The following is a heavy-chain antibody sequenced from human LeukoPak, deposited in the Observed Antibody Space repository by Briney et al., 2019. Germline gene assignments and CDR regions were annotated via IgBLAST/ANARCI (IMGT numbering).Heavy chain of an antibody. V-gene: IGHV3-23*01. CDR3: AKDRYYDNTGDHYESEY. CDR1: GFTFSTYG. J-gene: IGHJ4*02. D-gene: IGHD3-22*01. Sequence: GGSLRLSYAASGFTFSTYGMSWVSQAPGKGLDWVSAVSGSGGSTHYADSVTGRFTISRDNSKNTLYLQMNSLRAEDTAVYYCAKDRYYDNTGDHYESEYWGQGTLVTVSS. CDR2: VSGSGGST.